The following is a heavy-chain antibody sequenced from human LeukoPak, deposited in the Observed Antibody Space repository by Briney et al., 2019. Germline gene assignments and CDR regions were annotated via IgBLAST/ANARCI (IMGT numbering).Heavy chain of an antibody. CDR1: AGSISSSSYY. V-gene: IGHV4-39*01. Sequence: SETLPLTCTVSAGSISSSSYYWGWIRQPPGKGLEWIGSIYYSGSTYYNPSLKSRVTISVDTSKNQFSLKLSSVTAADTAVYYCARQPYYYDSSGYYYRYAFDIWGQGTMVTVSS. CDR3: ARQPYYYDSSGYYYRYAFDI. J-gene: IGHJ3*02. D-gene: IGHD3-22*01. CDR2: IYYSGST.